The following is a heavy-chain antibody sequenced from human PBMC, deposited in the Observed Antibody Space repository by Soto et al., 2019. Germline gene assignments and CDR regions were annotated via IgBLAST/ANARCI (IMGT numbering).Heavy chain of an antibody. CDR2: IYPSVSS. D-gene: IGHD1-1*01. V-gene: IGHV4-38-2*02. Sequence: SETLSLTCSVSGFAISRGYYWSWVRQPPGKGLEWIGSIYPSVSSYHNPSLATRLRLSIDTSKNQFTLNLTSVTAADTALFFCSREKVGTTFFDNWGQGIQVTVSS. J-gene: IGHJ4*02. CDR3: SREKVGTTFFDN. CDR1: GFAISRGYY.